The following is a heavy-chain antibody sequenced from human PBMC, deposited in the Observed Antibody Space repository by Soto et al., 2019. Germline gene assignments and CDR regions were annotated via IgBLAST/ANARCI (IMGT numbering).Heavy chain of an antibody. CDR2: INAGNGNT. CDR1: GYTFTSYA. D-gene: IGHD5-12*01. Sequence: QVQLVQSGAEVKKPGASVKVSCKASGYTFTSYAMLWVRQAPGQRLEWMGWINAGNGNTKYSQKFQSRVTITRDTSASTAYMELSSLRSEDTAVYYCARAQNLEMATPWGQGTLVTVSS. J-gene: IGHJ4*02. V-gene: IGHV1-3*01. CDR3: ARAQNLEMATP.